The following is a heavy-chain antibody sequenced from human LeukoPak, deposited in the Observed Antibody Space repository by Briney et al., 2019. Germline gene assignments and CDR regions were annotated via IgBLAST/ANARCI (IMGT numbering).Heavy chain of an antibody. CDR2: ISYDGSNK. CDR3: VREMATTEALDS. Sequence: PGRSLRLSCAASGFTFSNYAMHWVRQAPGKGLEWVAVISYDGSNKYYADSVKCRFTISRDNSKNTLYLQMRSLRAEDTAVYYCVREMATTEALDSWGQGTLVTVSS. CDR1: GFTFSNYA. V-gene: IGHV3-30*03. D-gene: IGHD5-24*01. J-gene: IGHJ4*02.